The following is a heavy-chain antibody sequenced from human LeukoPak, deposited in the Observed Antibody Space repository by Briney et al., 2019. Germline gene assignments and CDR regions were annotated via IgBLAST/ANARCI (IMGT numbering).Heavy chain of an antibody. D-gene: IGHD4/OR15-4a*01. CDR1: GFTFSNAW. V-gene: IGHV3-15*01. Sequence: GGSLRLSCAASGFTFSNAWMSWVRQAPGKGLEWVGRIKSKTDGGPTDYAAPVKGRFTISRDDSKNTLYLQMNSLKTEDTAVYYCTTVGASWGQGTMVTVSS. J-gene: IGHJ3*01. CDR2: IKSKTDGGPT. CDR3: TTVGAS.